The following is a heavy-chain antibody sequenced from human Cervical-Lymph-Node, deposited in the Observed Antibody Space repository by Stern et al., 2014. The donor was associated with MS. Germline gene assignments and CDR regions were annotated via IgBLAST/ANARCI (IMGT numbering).Heavy chain of an antibody. CDR3: ARAVRMTTIND. V-gene: IGHV4-31*03. J-gene: IGHJ4*02. CDR2: IYYTGST. D-gene: IGHD1-1*01. Sequence: VQLVESGPGLLKPSQTLSLTCTVSGGSIHSGGYHWTWIRQRPGNGLEWIGYIYYTGSTFYNPSLKSRITIAVDTSQNQFSLSLSSVTAADTAVYYCARAVRMTTINDWGQGTLVTVSS. CDR1: GGSIHSGGYH.